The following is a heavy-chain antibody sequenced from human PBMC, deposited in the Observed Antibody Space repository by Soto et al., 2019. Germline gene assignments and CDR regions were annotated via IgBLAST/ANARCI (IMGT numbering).Heavy chain of an antibody. V-gene: IGHV6-1*01. CDR1: GDSVSSNSAA. D-gene: IGHD1-20*01. J-gene: IGHJ6*02. Sequence: PSQTLSLTCAISGDSVSSNSAAWNWIRQSPSRGLDLLGRTYYRSKWYNDYAVSVKSRITINPDTSKNQFSLQLNSVTPEDTAVYYCARDGLASWYNWNLPPYGMDVWGQGTTVTVSS. CDR3: ARDGLASWYNWNLPPYGMDV. CDR2: TYYRSKWYN.